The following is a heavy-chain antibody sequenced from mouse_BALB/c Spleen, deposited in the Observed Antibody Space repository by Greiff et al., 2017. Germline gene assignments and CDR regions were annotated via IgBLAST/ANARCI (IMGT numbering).Heavy chain of an antibody. CDR3: ARRGSSYDYAMDY. CDR2: ISYSGST. V-gene: IGHV3-8*02. D-gene: IGHD1-1*01. CDR1: GDSITSGY. Sequence: EVQLQQSGPSLVKPSQTLSLTCSVTGDSITSGYWNWIRKFPGNKLEYMGYISYSGSTYYNPSLKSRISITRDTSKNQYYLQLNSVTTEDTATYYCARRGSSYDYAMDYWGQGTSVTVSS. J-gene: IGHJ4*01.